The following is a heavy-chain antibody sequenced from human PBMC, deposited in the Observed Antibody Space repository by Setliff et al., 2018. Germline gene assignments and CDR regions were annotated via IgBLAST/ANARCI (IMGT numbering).Heavy chain of an antibody. CDR3: ARDPGFRSGTWSLDL. V-gene: IGHV4-34*01. Sequence: SETLSLTCAVYGGSFSTYYWSWIRQPPGKGLEWIGEISHSGSTNYNPSLKSRLTMSVDTSKNQFSLQLTSVTAADTAVYYCARDPGFRSGTWSLDLWGQGTQVTVSS. CDR1: GGSFSTYY. CDR2: ISHSGST. D-gene: IGHD3-10*01. J-gene: IGHJ5*02.